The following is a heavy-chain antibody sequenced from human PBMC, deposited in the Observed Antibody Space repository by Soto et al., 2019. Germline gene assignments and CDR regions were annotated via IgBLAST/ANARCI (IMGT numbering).Heavy chain of an antibody. V-gene: IGHV1-3*01. CDR2: INAGNGNT. D-gene: IGHD2-15*01. J-gene: IGHJ3*02. CDR3: ARAERERDIVVVVAAHRGAFDI. Sequence: ASVKVSCKASGYTFTSYAMHWVRQAPGQRLEWMGWINAGNGNTKYSQKFQGRVTITRDTSASTAYMELSSLRSEDTAVYYCARAERERDIVVVVAAHRGAFDIWGQGTMVTVSS. CDR1: GYTFTSYA.